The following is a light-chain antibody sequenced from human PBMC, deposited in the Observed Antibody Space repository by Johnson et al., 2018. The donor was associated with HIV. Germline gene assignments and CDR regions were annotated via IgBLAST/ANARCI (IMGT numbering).Light chain of an antibody. CDR1: SSNIGNNY. CDR2: ENH. CDR3: GTWDTSLSASYV. Sequence: QSVLTQPPSLSAAPGQRVTISCSGSSSNIGNNYVSWYQQLPGTAPRLLVYENHRRPSGIPDRFSGSKSGTSATLDITGLQTGDEADYYCGTWDTSLSASYVFGTGTKVTGL. J-gene: IGLJ1*01. V-gene: IGLV1-51*02.